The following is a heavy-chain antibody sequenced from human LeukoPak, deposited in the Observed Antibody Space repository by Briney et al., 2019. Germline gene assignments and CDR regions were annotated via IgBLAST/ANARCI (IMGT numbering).Heavy chain of an antibody. CDR3: ARGQGVTVIKVGKNWFDP. V-gene: IGHV4-59*12. Sequence: SETLSLTCTVSGGSISSYYWSWIRQPPGKGLEWIGYIYYSGSTSYNPSLKSRVTISVDTSKNQFSLKLSSVTAADTAVYYCARGQGVTVIKVGKNWFDPWSQGTQVIVSP. D-gene: IGHD3-22*01. CDR1: GGSISSYY. CDR2: IYYSGST. J-gene: IGHJ5*02.